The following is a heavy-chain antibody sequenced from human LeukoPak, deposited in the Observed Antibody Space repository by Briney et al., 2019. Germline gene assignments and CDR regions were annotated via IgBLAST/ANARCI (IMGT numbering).Heavy chain of an antibody. CDR1: GFTFCTNA. J-gene: IGHJ4*02. D-gene: IGHD3-10*01. CDR2: IGGSGDDR. Sequence: GGSLRLSCAASGFTFCTNAMSWVRQAPGKGLEWVSGIGGSGDDRYYADSVKGRFTISRDNTKNTLYLQMHSLRAEDTALYYCAKATRGDSWGQGTLVTVSS. CDR3: AKATRGDS. V-gene: IGHV3-23*01.